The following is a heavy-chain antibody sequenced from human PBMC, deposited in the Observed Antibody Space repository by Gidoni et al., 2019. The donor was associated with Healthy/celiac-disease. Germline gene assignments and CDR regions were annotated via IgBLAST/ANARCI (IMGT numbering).Heavy chain of an antibody. CDR3: ARRICSGGSCYEY. CDR2: IYYSGST. V-gene: IGHV4-39*01. CDR1: GGSISSSSYY. J-gene: IGHJ4*02. D-gene: IGHD2-15*01. Sequence: QLQLQESGPGLVKPSETLSLTCTVSGGSISSSSYYWDWIRQPPGKGLEWIGSIYYSGSTYYNPSLKSRVTISVDTSKNQFSLKLSSVTAADTAVYYCARRICSGGSCYEYWGQGTLVTVSS.